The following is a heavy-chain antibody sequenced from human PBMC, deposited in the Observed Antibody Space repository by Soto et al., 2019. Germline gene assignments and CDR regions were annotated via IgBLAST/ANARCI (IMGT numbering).Heavy chain of an antibody. Sequence: EVHLVESGGGLVQPGGSLRLSCAASGFTFSSYSMNWVRQAPGKGLEWISYITSGSSSIYYADSVKGRFTISRDNAENSLSLQMNRLRAEDTAVYYCARGYDYDTPTIGYWGQGTLVTVSS. CDR2: ITSGSSSI. D-gene: IGHD3-22*01. J-gene: IGHJ4*02. CDR1: GFTFSSYS. CDR3: ARGYDYDTPTIGY. V-gene: IGHV3-48*01.